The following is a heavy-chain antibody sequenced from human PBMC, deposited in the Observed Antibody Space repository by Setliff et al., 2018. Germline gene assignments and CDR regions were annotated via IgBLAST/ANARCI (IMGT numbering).Heavy chain of an antibody. Sequence: NPGGSLRLSCAASGFAFGDYFMSWIREAPGKGLEWISYISSDGITIHYADSVKGRFTVTRDNAKNSLYLQMDSLKVEDTAVYYCGSLTDGQHWGQGALVTVSS. D-gene: IGHD3-9*01. CDR2: ISSDGITI. CDR3: GSLTDGQH. J-gene: IGHJ1*01. V-gene: IGHV3-11*04. CDR1: GFAFGDYF.